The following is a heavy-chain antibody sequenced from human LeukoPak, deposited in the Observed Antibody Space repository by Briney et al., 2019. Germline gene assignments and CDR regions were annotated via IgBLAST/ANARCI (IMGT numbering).Heavy chain of an antibody. CDR1: GYTFTSNY. CDR2: IYPRDGST. CDR3: ARDQEGFDY. V-gene: IGHV1-46*01. J-gene: IGHJ4*02. Sequence: ASVKVSCKASGYTFTSNYIHWVRQAPGQGLEWMGMIYPRDGSTSYAQKFQGRVTVTRDTSTSTVHMELSGLRSEDTAVYYCARDQEGFDYWGQGTLVTVPS.